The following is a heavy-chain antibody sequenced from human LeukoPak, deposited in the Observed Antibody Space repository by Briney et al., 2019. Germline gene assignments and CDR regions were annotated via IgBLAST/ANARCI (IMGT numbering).Heavy chain of an antibody. CDR1: GFTFCNYA. CDR2: ISNSGDST. J-gene: IGHJ4*02. V-gene: IGHV3-23*01. D-gene: IGHD1-20*01. Sequence: GGSLRLSCAATGFTFCNYAMTSVRQAQGKGLEWVSAISNSGDSTYYADSVKGRFTISRDNSKNTLYLQMNNLRAEDTAVYYCANNWNVDNWGQGTLVTVSS. CDR3: ANNWNVDN.